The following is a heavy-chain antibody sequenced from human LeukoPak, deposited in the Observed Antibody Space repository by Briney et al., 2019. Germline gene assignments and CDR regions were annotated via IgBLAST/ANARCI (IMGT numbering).Heavy chain of an antibody. CDR3: ARGGGLDV. CDR1: ELRFSIYW. V-gene: IGHV3-7*03. D-gene: IGHD3-16*01. J-gene: IGHJ6*02. CDR2: IKQDGSER. Sequence: GGSLRLSCAASELRFSIYWMSWVRQAPGKGLEWVANIKQDGSERSYVDSVKGRFTISRDNAKNSLYLQMSNLRAEDTAVYFCARGGGLDVWGQGATVTVSS.